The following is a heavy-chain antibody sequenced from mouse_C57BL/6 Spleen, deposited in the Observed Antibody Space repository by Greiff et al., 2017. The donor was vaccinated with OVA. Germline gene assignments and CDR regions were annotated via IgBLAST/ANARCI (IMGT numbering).Heavy chain of an antibody. V-gene: IGHV1-82*01. D-gene: IGHD2-4*01. CDR2: IYPGDGDT. Sequence: QVQLQQSGPELVKPGASVKISCKASGYAFSSSWMNWVKQRPGKGLEWIGRIYPGDGDTNYNGKFKGKATLTADKSSSTAYMQLSSLTSEDSAVYFCARSTIYYDYFDYWGQGTTLTVSS. CDR3: ARSTIYYDYFDY. J-gene: IGHJ2*01. CDR1: GYAFSSSW.